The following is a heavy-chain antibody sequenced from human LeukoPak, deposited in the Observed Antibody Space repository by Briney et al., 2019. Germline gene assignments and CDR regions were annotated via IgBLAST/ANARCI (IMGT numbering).Heavy chain of an antibody. J-gene: IGHJ4*02. D-gene: IGHD3-10*01. CDR2: INPNSGGT. Sequence: GASVKVSCKASGYTFTGYYMHWVRQAPGQGLEWMGWINPNSGGTNYAQKFQGRDTMTRDTSISTAYMELSRLRSDDTAVYYCARVTAYYGSGTEADYWGQGTLVTVSS. V-gene: IGHV1-2*02. CDR1: GYTFTGYY. CDR3: ARVTAYYGSGTEADY.